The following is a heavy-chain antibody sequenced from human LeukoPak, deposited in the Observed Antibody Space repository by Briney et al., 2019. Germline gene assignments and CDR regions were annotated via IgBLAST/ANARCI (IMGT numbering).Heavy chain of an antibody. J-gene: IGHJ4*02. CDR1: GGSISSRPYY. CDR3: TRELSGSQDY. CDR2: ISYSGTT. Sequence: SETLSLTCTVSGGSISSRPYYWGWVRQPPGKGLEWIGTISYSGTTYYSPSLKSRVTISLDTSKNQFSLKLSSVTAADTAVYYCTRELSGSQDYWGQGTLVTVSS. D-gene: IGHD3-22*01. V-gene: IGHV4-39*07.